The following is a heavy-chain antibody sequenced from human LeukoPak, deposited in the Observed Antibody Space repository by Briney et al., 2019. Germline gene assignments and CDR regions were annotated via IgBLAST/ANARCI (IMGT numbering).Heavy chain of an antibody. V-gene: IGHV1-69*13. CDR3: ARDRLRYCSSTSCYYYYYYYMDV. J-gene: IGHJ6*03. CDR2: IIPIFGTA. D-gene: IGHD2-2*01. Sequence: ASVKVSCKASGGTFSSYAISWVRQAPGQGLEWMGGIIPIFGTANYAQKFQGRVTITADESTSTAYMELSSLRSEDTAVYYCARDRLRYCSSTSCYYYYYYYMDVWGKGTTVTVSS. CDR1: GGTFSSYA.